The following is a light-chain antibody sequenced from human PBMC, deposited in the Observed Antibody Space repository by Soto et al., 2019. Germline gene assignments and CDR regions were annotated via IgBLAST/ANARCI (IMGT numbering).Light chain of an antibody. V-gene: IGKV1D-13*01. CDR1: QGINSA. Sequence: AIQLTQSQSSLSASVGDRVTITCRASQGINSAFAWYQQKPGKPPNLLIYDASTLQSGVPSRFSGSGSGTYFTLTISSLQPEDFATYYCQQFKNYPPITFRQGTRLEIK. CDR2: DAS. J-gene: IGKJ5*01. CDR3: QQFKNYPPIT.